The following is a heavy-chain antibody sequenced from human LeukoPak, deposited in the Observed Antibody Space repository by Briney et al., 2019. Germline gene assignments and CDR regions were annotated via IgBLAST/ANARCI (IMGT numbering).Heavy chain of an antibody. CDR3: ARGVEYGDLYFDY. D-gene: IGHD4-17*01. CDR1: GFTFSSYW. J-gene: IGHJ4*02. Sequence: GGSLRLSCAASGFTFSSYWMSWVRQAPGKGLEWVANIKQDGSEKYYVDSVKGRFTISRDNAKNSLYLQMNSLRAEDTAVYYCARGVEYGDLYFDYWGQGTLVTVSS. CDR2: IKQDGSEK. V-gene: IGHV3-7*01.